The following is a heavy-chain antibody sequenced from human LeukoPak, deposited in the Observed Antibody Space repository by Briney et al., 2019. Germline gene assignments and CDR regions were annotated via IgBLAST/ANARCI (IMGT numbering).Heavy chain of an antibody. J-gene: IGHJ5*02. Sequence: VASVKVSRKASGGTFSSYAISWVRQAPGQGLEWMGGIIPVFGTANYAQKFQGRVTITADESTSTAYMELSSLRSEDTAVYYCARVQYQLLYSGWFDPWGQGTLVTVSS. CDR2: IIPVFGTA. CDR3: ARVQYQLLYSGWFDP. CDR1: GGTFSSYA. D-gene: IGHD2-2*02. V-gene: IGHV1-69*01.